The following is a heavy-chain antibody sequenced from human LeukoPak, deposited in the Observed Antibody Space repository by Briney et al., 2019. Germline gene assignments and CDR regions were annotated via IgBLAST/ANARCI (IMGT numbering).Heavy chain of an antibody. CDR2: ISYDGSDE. D-gene: IGHD5-18*01. V-gene: IGHV3-30*18. J-gene: IGHJ6*02. Sequence: PGRAMRLSCAASGFTFSSHGIHWVRQAPGKGLEWVAVISYDGSDEYYADSVKGRFTISRDNSKNTVYLQMNSLRPEDTAVYYCAKRRTVDTAMVTHYYGMDVWGQGTTVTVSS. CDR3: AKRRTVDTAMVTHYYGMDV. CDR1: GFTFSSHG.